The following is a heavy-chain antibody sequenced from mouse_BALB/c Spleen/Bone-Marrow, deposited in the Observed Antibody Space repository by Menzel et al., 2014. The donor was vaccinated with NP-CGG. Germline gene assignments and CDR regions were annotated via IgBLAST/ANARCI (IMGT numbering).Heavy chain of an antibody. J-gene: IGHJ4*01. Sequence: VQLQESGAELVKPGASVKLSCKASGYTFTSYWMHWVKQRPGQGLEWIGEIDPSDSYTNYNQKFKGKATLTVDKSSSTAYMQLSSLTSEDSAVYYCATARATSYAMDYWGQGTSVIVSS. CDR2: IDPSDSYT. CDR3: ATARATSYAMDY. V-gene: IGHV1-69*02. CDR1: GYTFTSYW. D-gene: IGHD3-1*01.